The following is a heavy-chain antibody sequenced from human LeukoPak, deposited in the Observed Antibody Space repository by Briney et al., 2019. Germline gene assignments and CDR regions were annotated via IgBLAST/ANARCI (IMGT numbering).Heavy chain of an antibody. CDR1: GGSISVTNYY. J-gene: IGHJ3*02. V-gene: IGHV4-39*01. CDR2: IYYSGNT. D-gene: IGHD1-26*01. Sequence: SETLSLTCIVSGGSISVTNYYWGWIRQPPGKGLEWIGSIYYSGNTYYNSHLRSRLTMSVDTSKEQFSLKLSSVTAADTALHYCARSWRVGEGAFDIWGQGSTVIVSS. CDR3: ARSWRVGEGAFDI.